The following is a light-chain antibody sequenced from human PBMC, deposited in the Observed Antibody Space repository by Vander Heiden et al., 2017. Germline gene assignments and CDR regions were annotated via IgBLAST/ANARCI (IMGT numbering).Light chain of an antibody. J-gene: IGKJ4*01. CDR3: QNYNRFPLG. V-gene: IGKV1-27*01. CDR2: AAS. Sequence: DVQLTKSPSSLSASVGGRVTITCRASHGISSDLAWYQVKPGKVPKVLIYAASTLESGVPPRFSGRGSGSDFTLTISSLQPEDVATYFWQNYNRFPLGFGGGTKVEIK. CDR1: HGISSD.